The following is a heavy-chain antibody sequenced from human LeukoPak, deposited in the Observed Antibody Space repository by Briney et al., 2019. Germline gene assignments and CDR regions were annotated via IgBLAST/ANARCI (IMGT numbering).Heavy chain of an antibody. Sequence: ASVKVSCKASGYTFTSYYMHWVRQAPGQGLEWMGIISPSGGSTTYARKFQGRVTMTRDTSTSTVYMELSNLRSEDSAVYYCVRGGNGDCVFWGQGTLVTVSS. CDR1: GYTFTSYY. V-gene: IGHV1-46*01. J-gene: IGHJ4*02. CDR3: VRGGNGDCVF. D-gene: IGHD2-21*02. CDR2: ISPSGGST.